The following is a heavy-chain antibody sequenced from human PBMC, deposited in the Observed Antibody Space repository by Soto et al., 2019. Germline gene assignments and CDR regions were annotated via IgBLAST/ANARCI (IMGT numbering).Heavy chain of an antibody. CDR2: MRDTGANT. Sequence: GGSLRLSCVASGFTFSSYAMGWVRQAPGKGLEWVSAMRDTGANTYYADSVKGRFTVSRDNSKNTLYLQMNSLRAEDTAVYYCAKYGLSTIGLFDYWGQGTLVTVSS. D-gene: IGHD5-12*01. J-gene: IGHJ4*02. CDR3: AKYGLSTIGLFDY. CDR1: GFTFSSYA. V-gene: IGHV3-23*01.